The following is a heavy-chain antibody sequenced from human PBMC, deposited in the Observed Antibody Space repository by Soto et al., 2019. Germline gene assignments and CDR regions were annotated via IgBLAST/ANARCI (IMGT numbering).Heavy chain of an antibody. Sequence: GGSLRLSCAASGFTFSSYGMHWVRQAPGKGLEWVAVIWYDGSNKYYADSVKGRFTISRDNSKNTLYLQMNSLRAEDTAVYYCAKEDGSGSYYYYYYYGMDVWGQGTTVTVSS. J-gene: IGHJ6*02. CDR2: IWYDGSNK. D-gene: IGHD3-10*01. CDR3: AKEDGSGSYYYYYYYGMDV. CDR1: GFTFSSYG. V-gene: IGHV3-33*06.